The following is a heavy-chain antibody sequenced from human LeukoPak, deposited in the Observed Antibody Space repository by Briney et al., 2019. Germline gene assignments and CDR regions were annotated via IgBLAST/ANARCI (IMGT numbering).Heavy chain of an antibody. V-gene: IGHV3-23*01. J-gene: IGHJ4*02. D-gene: IGHD5-18*01. CDR3: AKDPRGYSYGRNGGGRSTGYYFDY. CDR1: GFTFSSYA. Sequence: SGGSLRLSCAASGFTFSSYAMSWVRQAPGKGLEWVPAISGSGGSTYYADSVKGRFTISRDNSKNTLYLQMNSLRAEDTAVYYCAKDPRGYSYGRNGGGRSTGYYFDYWGQGTLVTVSS. CDR2: ISGSGGST.